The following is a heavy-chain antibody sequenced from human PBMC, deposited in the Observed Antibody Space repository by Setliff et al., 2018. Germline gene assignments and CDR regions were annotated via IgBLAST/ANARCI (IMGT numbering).Heavy chain of an antibody. J-gene: IGHJ4*02. CDR2: IYHSGST. CDR1: GGSISSSNW. V-gene: IGHV4-4*02. Sequence: CAVSGGSISSSNWWSWVRQPPGKGLEWIGEIYHSGSTNYNPSLKSRVTISVDKSKNQFSLKLSSVTAADTAVYYCARGSSSWYALFDYWGQGTLVTVSS. CDR3: ARGSSSWYALFDY. D-gene: IGHD6-13*01.